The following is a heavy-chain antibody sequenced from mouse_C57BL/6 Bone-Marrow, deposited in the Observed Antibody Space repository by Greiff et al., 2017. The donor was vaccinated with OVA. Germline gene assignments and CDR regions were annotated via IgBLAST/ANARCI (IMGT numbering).Heavy chain of an antibody. Sequence: VHVKQSGPELVKPGASVKISCKASGYSFTDYNMNWVKQSNGKSLEWIGVINPNYGTTSYNQKFKGKATLTVDQSSSTAYMQLNSLISEDAAVYYCAGATMVTRGAWFAYWGQGTLVTVSA. D-gene: IGHD2-2*01. CDR2: INPNYGTT. J-gene: IGHJ3*01. V-gene: IGHV1-39*01. CDR3: AGATMVTRGAWFAY. CDR1: GYSFTDYN.